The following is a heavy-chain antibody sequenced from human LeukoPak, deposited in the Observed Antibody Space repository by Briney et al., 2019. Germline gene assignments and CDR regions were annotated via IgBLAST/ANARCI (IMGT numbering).Heavy chain of an antibody. D-gene: IGHD6-13*01. CDR3: ARGTFFFRISAAGTYDY. V-gene: IGHV3-23*01. CDR2: ISGSGGST. Sequence: GGSLRLSCAASGFTLSSYAMSWVRQAPGKGLEWVSAISGSGGSTYYADSVKGRFTISRDNAKNSLYLQMNSLRAEDTAVYYCARGTFFFRISAAGTYDYWGQGTLVTVSS. CDR1: GFTLSSYA. J-gene: IGHJ4*02.